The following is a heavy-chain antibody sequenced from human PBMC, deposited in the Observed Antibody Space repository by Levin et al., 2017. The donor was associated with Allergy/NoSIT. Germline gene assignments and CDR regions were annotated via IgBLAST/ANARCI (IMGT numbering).Heavy chain of an antibody. CDR3: AKGHIVVVTATDIDY. CDR1: GFTFSSYG. V-gene: IGHV3-30*18. J-gene: IGHJ4*02. CDR2: ISYDGSNK. D-gene: IGHD2-21*02. Sequence: PGGSLRLSCAASGFTFSSYGMHWVRQAPGKGLEWVAVISYDGSNKYYADSVKGRFTISRDNSKNTLYLQMNSLRAEDTAVYYCAKGHIVVVTATDIDYWGQGTLVTVSS.